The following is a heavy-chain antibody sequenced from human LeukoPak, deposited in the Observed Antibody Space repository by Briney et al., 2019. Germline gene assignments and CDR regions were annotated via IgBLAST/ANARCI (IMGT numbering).Heavy chain of an antibody. CDR3: ARESAPESGSYSDC. CDR1: GGSISSSNW. J-gene: IGHJ4*02. Sequence: PSGTLSLTCAVSGGSISSSNWWSWVRQPPGKGLEWIGEIYHSGSTNYNPSLKSRVTISVDKSKNQFSLKLSSVTAADTAVYYCARESAPESGSYSDCWGQGTLVTVSS. CDR2: IYHSGST. D-gene: IGHD1-26*01. V-gene: IGHV4-4*02.